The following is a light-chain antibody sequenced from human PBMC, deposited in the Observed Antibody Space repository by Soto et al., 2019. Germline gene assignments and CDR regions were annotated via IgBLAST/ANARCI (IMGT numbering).Light chain of an antibody. CDR2: DVS. J-gene: IGLJ1*01. CDR1: RTEVADGYDY. CDR3: TSYTSSTPFCV. V-gene: IGLV2-14*03. Sequence: QSVLTQPASVSGSPGQSIAISCTGVRTEVADGYDYVSWYQQHPGQAPQLIIYDVSNRPSGVSDRFSGSKSGNTASLTISGLQAEDEAEYYCTSYTSSTPFCVFGTGTKVTVL.